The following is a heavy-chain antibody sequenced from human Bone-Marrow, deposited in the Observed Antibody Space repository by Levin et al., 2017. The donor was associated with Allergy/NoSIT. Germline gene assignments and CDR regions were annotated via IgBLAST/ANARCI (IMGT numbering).Heavy chain of an antibody. V-gene: IGHV1-69*13. CDR2: IIPIFGTA. D-gene: IGHD2-21*01. J-gene: IGHJ3*02. CDR1: GGTFSSYA. CDR3: ARDLRGGYCGGDCYLDAFDI. Sequence: SVKVSCKASGGTFSSYAISWVRQAPGQGLEWMGGIIPIFGTANYAQKFQGRVTITADESTSTAYMELSSLRSEDTAVYYCARDLRGGYCGGDCYLDAFDIWGQGTMVTVSS.